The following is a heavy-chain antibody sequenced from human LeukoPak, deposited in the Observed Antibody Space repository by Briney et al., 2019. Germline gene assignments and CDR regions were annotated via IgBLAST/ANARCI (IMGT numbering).Heavy chain of an antibody. Sequence: GGSLRLSCAASGFTFSSDAMSWVRQAPGKGLEWVSVISGGGGTTYYSDSVKGRFTISRDNSKNTLYLQMNSLRAEDTAVYYCARVGKRGYSYGLFDYWGQGTLVTVSS. CDR3: ARVGKRGYSYGLFDY. D-gene: IGHD5-18*01. CDR1: GFTFSSDA. V-gene: IGHV3-23*01. J-gene: IGHJ4*02. CDR2: ISGGGGTT.